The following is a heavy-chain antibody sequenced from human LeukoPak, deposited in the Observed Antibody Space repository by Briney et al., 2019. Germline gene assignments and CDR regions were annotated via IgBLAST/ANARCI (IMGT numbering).Heavy chain of an antibody. CDR1: GYKFPTYW. Sequence: GESLKISCHGSGYKFPTYWIAWVRQMPGKGLEWMGIIYPDESDTTYSPSFRGQVTISADTSNNTAYLQWNSLKASDSGMYYCARQARNYYHRGEVFDYGGREPGVPVS. CDR3: ARQARNYYHRGEVFDY. V-gene: IGHV5-51*01. D-gene: IGHD3-10*02. J-gene: IGHJ4*02. CDR2: IYPDESDT.